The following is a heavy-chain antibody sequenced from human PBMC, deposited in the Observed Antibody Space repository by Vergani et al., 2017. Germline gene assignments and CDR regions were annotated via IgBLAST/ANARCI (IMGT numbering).Heavy chain of an antibody. V-gene: IGHV3-11*01. D-gene: IGHD6-13*01. CDR1: GFTFSDYY. CDR2: IISSGSTI. Sequence: QVQLVESGGGVVQPGRSLRLSCAASGFTFSDYYMSWVRQDPGKGLEWVSYIISSGSTIYYADPVKGRFTISRDNAKNSLSLKMISLRAEDTAVYYCASILPPQQLMYYYYYGMDVWGQGTTVTVSS. J-gene: IGHJ6*02. CDR3: ASILPPQQLMYYYYYGMDV.